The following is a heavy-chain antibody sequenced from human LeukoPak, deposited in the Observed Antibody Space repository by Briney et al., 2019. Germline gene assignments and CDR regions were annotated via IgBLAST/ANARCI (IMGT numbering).Heavy chain of an antibody. Sequence: PGGSLRLSCAASGFTFSSYSMNWVRQAPGKGLEWVSSISSSSSYIYYADSVKGRFTTSRDNAKNSLYLQMNSLRAEDTAVYYCTRVRSGFGDYWGQGTLVTVSS. CDR2: ISSSSSYI. D-gene: IGHD3-22*01. CDR1: GFTFSSYS. V-gene: IGHV3-21*01. CDR3: TRVRSGFGDY. J-gene: IGHJ4*02.